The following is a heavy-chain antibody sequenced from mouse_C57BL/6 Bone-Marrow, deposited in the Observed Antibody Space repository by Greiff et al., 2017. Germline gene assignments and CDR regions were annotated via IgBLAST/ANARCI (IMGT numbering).Heavy chain of an antibody. D-gene: IGHD1-1*01. V-gene: IGHV1-55*01. CDR1: GYTFTSYW. J-gene: IGHJ1*03. Sequence: QVQLKQSGAELVKPGASVKLSCKASGYTFTSYWITWVKQRPGQGLEWIGDIYPGSGCTNYNEKFKSKATLTVDTSSSTAYRQLSSLTSEDSAVYDCERKGNGSSYDGYYGVWGTGTTVTVAS. CDR2: IYPGSGCT. CDR3: ERKGNGSSYDGYYGV.